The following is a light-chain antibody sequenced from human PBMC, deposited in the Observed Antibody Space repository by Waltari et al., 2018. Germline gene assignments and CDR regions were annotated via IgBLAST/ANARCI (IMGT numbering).Light chain of an antibody. V-gene: IGKV1-39*01. CDR3: QQSHSAPLA. J-gene: IGKJ4*01. CDR2: AAS. CDR1: QAITNY. Sequence: DIQMPQPPSSASASAGDTVTITCRASQAITNYVNWYQQRPGLAPKLLIYAASTLQGGVPTRFSGSGSGTDFTLTISSLQIEDFATYYCQQSHSAPLAFGGGTRLEI.